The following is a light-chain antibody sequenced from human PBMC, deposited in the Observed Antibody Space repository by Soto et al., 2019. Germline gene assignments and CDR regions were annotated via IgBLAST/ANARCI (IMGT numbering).Light chain of an antibody. CDR1: SSDVGSYNL. J-gene: IGLJ2*01. Sequence: QSALTQPASVSGSPGQSITVSCTGTSSDVGSYNLVSWYQQHPGKAPKLMIYEGSKRPSGVSNRFSGSKSGSTASLTISGLQAEDEADYYCCSYAGGGTFVLFVGGTKLTVL. CDR3: CSYAGGGTFVL. CDR2: EGS. V-gene: IGLV2-23*01.